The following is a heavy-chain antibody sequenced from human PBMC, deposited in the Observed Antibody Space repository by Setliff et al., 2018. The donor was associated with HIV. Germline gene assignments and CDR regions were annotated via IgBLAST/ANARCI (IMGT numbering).Heavy chain of an antibody. Sequence: ASVKVSCKASGGTFSTYGLSWVRQAPGQGLEWMAWISAYSGNRKFAQKFQGRVTVTRDTSTSTAYMELTSLRSDDTAVYYCARTMDYGDYEPLDYWGQGTLVTVSS. V-gene: IGHV1-18*01. CDR3: ARTMDYGDYEPLDY. J-gene: IGHJ4*02. CDR2: ISAYSGNR. CDR1: GGTFSTYG. D-gene: IGHD4-17*01.